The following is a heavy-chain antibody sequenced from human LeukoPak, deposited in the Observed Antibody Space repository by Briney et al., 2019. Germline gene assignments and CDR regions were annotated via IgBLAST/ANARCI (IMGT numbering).Heavy chain of an antibody. CDR2: ISSNGGST. CDR1: GFTFSSYA. CDR3: ARVQPGYTFDY. Sequence: PGGSLRLSCAASGFTFSSYAMHWVRQAPGKGLEYVSAISSNGGSTYYANSVKGRFTISRDNYKNTLYLQMGSLRAEDMAVYYCARVQPGYTFDYWGQGTLVTVSS. D-gene: IGHD2-2*02. J-gene: IGHJ4*02. V-gene: IGHV3-64*01.